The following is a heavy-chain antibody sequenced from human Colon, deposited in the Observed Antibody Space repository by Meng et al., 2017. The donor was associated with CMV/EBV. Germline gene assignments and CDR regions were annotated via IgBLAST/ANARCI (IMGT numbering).Heavy chain of an antibody. D-gene: IGHD3-3*02. J-gene: IGHJ4*02. CDR1: GFIFSHYS. CDR3: ATDHLWGMPN. Sequence: GELVESGGGVVQPWGSLRLSCVTSGFIFSHYSMQWVRQSPGKGLEWVAHIRFDGSQQFYVQSVKGRFTVSRHDPKNTLYLQMNDLRPEDTGVYYCATDHLWGMPNWGRGTLVTVSS. V-gene: IGHV3-30*02. CDR2: IRFDGSQQ.